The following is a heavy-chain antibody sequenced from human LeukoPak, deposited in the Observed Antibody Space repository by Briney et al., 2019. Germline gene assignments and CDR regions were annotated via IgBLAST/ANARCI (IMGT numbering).Heavy chain of an antibody. J-gene: IGHJ4*02. V-gene: IGHV4-59*01. Sequence: SETLSLTCTVSGASISSYYWSWIRQPPGKGLEWIGYIYYSGNTNYNPSLKSRVTMSLDTSKSQFSLRLSSVTAADTAVYYCARDHGGKFDYWGQGTLVTVSS. CDR2: IYYSGNT. CDR1: GASISSYY. CDR3: ARDHGGKFDY. D-gene: IGHD4-23*01.